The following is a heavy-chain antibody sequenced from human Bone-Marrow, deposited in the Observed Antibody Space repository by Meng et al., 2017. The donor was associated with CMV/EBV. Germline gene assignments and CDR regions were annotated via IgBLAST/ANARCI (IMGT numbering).Heavy chain of an antibody. CDR2: IYYRGST. D-gene: IGHD3-22*01. V-gene: IGHV4-39*01. J-gene: IGHJ4*02. CDR3: ARLSYYYDSSGYFFDD. Sequence: SETLSLTCTVSGGSISSSSYYWGWIRQPPGKGLEWIGSIYYRGSTYYNPSLKSRVTISVDTSKNQFSLKLSSVTAADTAVYYCARLSYYYDSSGYFFDDWGQGTLVTVSS. CDR1: GGSISSSSYY.